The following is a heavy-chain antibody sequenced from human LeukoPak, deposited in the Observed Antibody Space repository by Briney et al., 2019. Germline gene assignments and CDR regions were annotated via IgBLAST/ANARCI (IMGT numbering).Heavy chain of an antibody. D-gene: IGHD2-2*01. J-gene: IGHJ3*02. CDR3: ARANCSSTSCHVGDAFDI. CDR1: GFTFSSYW. V-gene: IGHV3-7*01. CDR2: IKEDGGEG. Sequence: GGSLRLSCAASGFTFSSYWMTWVRQAPGKGLEWVANIKEDGGEGYYVDSVKGRYTVSRDNAKNSLYLQLTSLRAEDTAVYYCARANCSSTSCHVGDAFDIWGQGTMVTVSS.